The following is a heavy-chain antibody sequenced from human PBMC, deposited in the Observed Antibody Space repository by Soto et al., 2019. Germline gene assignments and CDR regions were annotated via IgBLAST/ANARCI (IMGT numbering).Heavy chain of an antibody. V-gene: IGHV3-11*01. J-gene: IGHJ5*02. CDR3: ASEIEVGYGSRNP. CDR2: ISSSDRTI. CDR1: GFTFSDYY. D-gene: IGHD2-21*01. Sequence: QVQLVESGGGLVKPGGSLRLSCAASGFTFSDYYMSWIRQAPGKGLEWVSYISSSDRTIYYADSVKGRFTIFHDYAKNTLHRQMNSLRAEDTAVYYCASEIEVGYGSRNPWGQGTLVTVSS.